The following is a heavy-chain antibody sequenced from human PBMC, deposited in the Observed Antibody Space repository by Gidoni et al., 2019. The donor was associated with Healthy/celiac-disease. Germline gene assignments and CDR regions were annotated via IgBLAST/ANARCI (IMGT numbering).Heavy chain of an antibody. Sequence: EVQLVESGGGLVKPGGSLRLSCAASGFTFSNTWMSGVRQALGKGLEGVCRIKSKTEGGTTDYAAPVKGRLTISRDDSKNTRYLQMNSLKTEDTAVYYCTEEGMVRGVITNWGQGTLVTVSS. CDR3: TEEGMVRGVITN. CDR1: GFTFSNTW. V-gene: IGHV3-15*01. J-gene: IGHJ4*02. D-gene: IGHD3-10*01. CDR2: IKSKTEGGTT.